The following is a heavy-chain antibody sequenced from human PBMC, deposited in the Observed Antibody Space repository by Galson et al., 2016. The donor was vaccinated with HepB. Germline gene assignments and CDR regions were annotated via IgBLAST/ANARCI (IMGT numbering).Heavy chain of an antibody. Sequence: QSGAEVKKPGESLKISCKGSGYGFTSYWLGWVRQMPGKGLEWMGVIYPGDSETTYSPSFRGQVTMSVDKSISTAYLQWSSLKASDSARYFCARQQGVGGWYFDSWGQGTLVTVSS. CDR1: GYGFTSYW. J-gene: IGHJ4*02. CDR2: IYPGDSET. D-gene: IGHD6-19*01. V-gene: IGHV5-51*01. CDR3: ARQQGVGGWYFDS.